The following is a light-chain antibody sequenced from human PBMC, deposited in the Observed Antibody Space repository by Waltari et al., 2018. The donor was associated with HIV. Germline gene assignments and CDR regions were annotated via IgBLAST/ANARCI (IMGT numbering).Light chain of an antibody. CDR3: QVWDSSSDLSWV. J-gene: IGLJ3*02. CDR2: YDS. V-gene: IGLV3-21*04. CDR1: NIGGKS. Sequence: SYVLPQPPSVSVAPGKTARRTCWGNNIGGKSRNWSQQKHGQAPVLVIYYDSDRASGIPERFSGSNSGNTATLTISRVEAGDEADYYCQVWDSSSDLSWVFGGGTKLTVL.